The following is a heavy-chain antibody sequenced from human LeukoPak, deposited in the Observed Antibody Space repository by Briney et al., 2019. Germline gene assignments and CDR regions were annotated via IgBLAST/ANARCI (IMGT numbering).Heavy chain of an antibody. CDR1: EGTFSSYA. CDR3: ARAKVLGLYNWFYP. CDR2: IIPIFGTA. J-gene: IGHJ5*02. V-gene: IGHV1-69*05. Sequence: ASVKVSCKASEGTFSSYAISWVRQAPGQGLEWMGGIIPIFGTANYAQKFQGRVTITTDESTSTAYMELSSLRSEDTAVYYCARAKVLGLYNWFYPWGQGTLVTVSS.